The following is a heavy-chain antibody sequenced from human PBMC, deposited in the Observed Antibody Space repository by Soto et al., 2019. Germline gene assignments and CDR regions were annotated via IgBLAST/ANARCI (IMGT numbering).Heavy chain of an antibody. CDR3: ANFPRAGYSSGWYYFDY. CDR2: ISYDGSNK. V-gene: IGHV3-30-3*01. Sequence: GGSLRLSCAASGFTFSSYAMHWVRQAPGKGLEWVAVISYDGSNKYYADSVKGRFTISRDNSKNTLYLQMNSLRAEDTAVYYCANFPRAGYSSGWYYFDYWGQGTLDTVSS. CDR1: GFTFSSYA. D-gene: IGHD6-19*01. J-gene: IGHJ4*02.